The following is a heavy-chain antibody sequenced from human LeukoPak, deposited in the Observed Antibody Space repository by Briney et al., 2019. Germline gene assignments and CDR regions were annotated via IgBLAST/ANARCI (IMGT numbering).Heavy chain of an antibody. D-gene: IGHD2-21*02. J-gene: IGHJ5*02. CDR1: GYTFTSYG. CDR3: ARAEKLLAYCGGDCQDNWFDP. V-gene: IGHV1-18*01. Sequence: ASVKVSCKASGYTFTSYGISWVRQAPGQGLEWMGWISAYNGSTNYAQKLQGRVTMTTDTSTSTAYMELRSLRSDDTAVYYCARAEKLLAYCGGDCQDNWFDPWGQGTLVTVSS. CDR2: ISAYNGST.